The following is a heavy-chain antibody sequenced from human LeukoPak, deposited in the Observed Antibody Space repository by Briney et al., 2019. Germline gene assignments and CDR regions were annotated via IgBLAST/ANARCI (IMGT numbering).Heavy chain of an antibody. D-gene: IGHD2-15*01. CDR1: GFTFSTHD. V-gene: IGHV3-13*04. J-gene: IGHJ6*02. CDR3: ARRGLRGVVDGMDV. Sequence: GGSLRLSCAASGFTFSTHDMHWVRQATGKGLEWVSGIVAAGDTYYPDSVKGRFTISRENAKNSLYLQMNSLRAEDTAVYYCARRGLRGVVDGMDVWDQGTTVTVSS. CDR2: IVAAGDT.